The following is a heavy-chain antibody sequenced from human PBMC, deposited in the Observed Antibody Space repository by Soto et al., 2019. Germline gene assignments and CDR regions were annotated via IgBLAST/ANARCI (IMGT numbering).Heavy chain of an antibody. D-gene: IGHD6-13*01. J-gene: IGHJ3*02. Sequence: GESLKISCKGSGYSFTSYWISWVRQMPGKGLEWMGRFDPSGSYTNYSPSFRGQVTISADKPIRTAYLKCSSLKASDTATYYCARWGSWSPGDAFDIWGQGTMITVSS. CDR3: ARWGSWSPGDAFDI. V-gene: IGHV5-10-1*01. CDR1: GYSFTSYW. CDR2: FDPSGSYT.